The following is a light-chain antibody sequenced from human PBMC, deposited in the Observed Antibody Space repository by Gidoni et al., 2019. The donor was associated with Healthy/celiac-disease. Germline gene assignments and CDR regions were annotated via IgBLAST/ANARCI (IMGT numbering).Light chain of an antibody. CDR1: QSVSSSY. CDR3: QQYGSSPLYT. J-gene: IGKJ2*01. Sequence: ELVLTQSPGTLSLSPGERATLSCRASQSVSSSYLAWYQQKPGQAPRLLIYGASSRDTGIPDRFSGSGSGTDFTLTISRLEPEDFAVYYCQQYGSSPLYTFXQXTKLEIK. V-gene: IGKV3-20*01. CDR2: GAS.